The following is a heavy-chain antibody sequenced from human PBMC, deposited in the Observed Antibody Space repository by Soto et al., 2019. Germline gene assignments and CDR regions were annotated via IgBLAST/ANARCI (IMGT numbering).Heavy chain of an antibody. CDR3: AITGKRSPPPAAYFDY. V-gene: IGHV4-4*07. CDR1: GGSISSYY. Sequence: PWETLSLTCTVSGGSISSYYWSWIRQPAGKGLEWIGRIYTGGSTNYNPSLKSRVTMSVDTSKNQFSLKLSSVTAADTAVYYCAITGKRSPPPAAYFDYWGQGTLVAVSS. CDR2: IYTGGST. D-gene: IGHD2-2*01. J-gene: IGHJ4*02.